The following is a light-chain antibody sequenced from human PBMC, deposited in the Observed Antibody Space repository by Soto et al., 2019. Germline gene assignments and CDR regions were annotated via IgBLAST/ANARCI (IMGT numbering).Light chain of an antibody. J-gene: IGLJ1*01. CDR1: STDVGGYDY. CDR3: TSYAGGNNV. Sequence: QSALTQPPSASGSPGQSVTISCTGTSTDVGGYDYVSWYQQHPGKVPKLMIYEVNKRPSGVPDRSSGSKSGNTASLTVSGLQPEDEADYYYTSYAGGNNVFGTGTKLTVL. CDR2: EVN. V-gene: IGLV2-8*01.